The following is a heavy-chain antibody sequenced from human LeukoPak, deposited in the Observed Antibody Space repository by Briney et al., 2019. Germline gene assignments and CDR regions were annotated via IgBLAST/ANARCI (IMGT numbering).Heavy chain of an antibody. J-gene: IGHJ5*02. V-gene: IGHV1-18*01. Sequence: ASVKVSCKASGYTFTSYGIGWVRQAPGQGLEWMGWISAYNGNTNYAQKLQGRVSMTTDTSTSTAYMELRSLRSDDTAVYYCARERLGGGNWFDPWGQGTLVTVSS. CDR1: GYTFTSYG. CDR3: ARERLGGGNWFDP. D-gene: IGHD2-15*01. CDR2: ISAYNGNT.